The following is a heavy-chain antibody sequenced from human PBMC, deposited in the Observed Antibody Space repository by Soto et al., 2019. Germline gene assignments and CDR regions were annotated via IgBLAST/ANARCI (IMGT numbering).Heavy chain of an antibody. Sequence: VASVKVSCKASGYTFTSYDINWVRQATGQGLEWMGWMNPNSGNTGYAQKFQGRVTMTRNTSISTAYMELSSLRSEDTAGYYCARASNYDCWGGYYRATTYFDYWGQGTLVTLS. V-gene: IGHV1-8*01. D-gene: IGHD3-3*01. J-gene: IGHJ4*02. CDR1: GYTFTSYD. CDR3: ARASNYDCWGGYYRATTYFDY. CDR2: MNPNSGNT.